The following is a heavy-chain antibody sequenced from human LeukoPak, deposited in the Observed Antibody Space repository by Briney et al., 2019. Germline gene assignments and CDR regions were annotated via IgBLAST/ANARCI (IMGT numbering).Heavy chain of an antibody. CDR2: IGTSDPGT. Sequence: PGGSLRLSCVASGFSLSGYAMSWVRQAPGKGREWGSHIGTSDPGTFYADSVKGRFTISRDNSENTLYLQMNSLRDEDTAVYYCGRKDLKTPMVLLDVWGQGTTVIVSS. J-gene: IGHJ6*02. V-gene: IGHV3-23*01. CDR1: GFSLSGYA. CDR3: GRKDLKTPMVLLDV. D-gene: IGHD5-18*01.